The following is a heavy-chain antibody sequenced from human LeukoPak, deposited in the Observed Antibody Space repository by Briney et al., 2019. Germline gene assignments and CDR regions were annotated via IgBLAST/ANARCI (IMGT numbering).Heavy chain of an antibody. CDR1: GFTFSSYA. CDR2: ISGSGGST. D-gene: IGHD3-3*01. CDR3: AKERVVTIFGVANNWFDP. J-gene: IGHJ5*02. V-gene: IGHV3-23*01. Sequence: GGSLRLSWAASGFTFSSYAMIWVRQAPGKGLEWVSAISGSGGSTYYADSVKGRFTISRDNSQNTLYLQMNRLRPEDTDVYYCAKERVVTIFGVANNWFDPWGQGTLLTVSS.